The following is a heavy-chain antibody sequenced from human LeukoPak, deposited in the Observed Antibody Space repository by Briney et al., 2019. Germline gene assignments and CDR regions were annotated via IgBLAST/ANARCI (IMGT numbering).Heavy chain of an antibody. CDR2: INPNSGGT. V-gene: IGHV1-2*02. Sequence: ASVKVSCKASGYTFTGYYMHWVRQAPGQGLEWMGWINPNSGGTNYAQKFQGRVTMTRDASISTAYMELSRLRSDDTAVYYCARAGFGQLLHFDYWGQGTLVTVSS. J-gene: IGHJ4*02. CDR1: GYTFTGYY. CDR3: ARAGFGQLLHFDY. D-gene: IGHD2-2*01.